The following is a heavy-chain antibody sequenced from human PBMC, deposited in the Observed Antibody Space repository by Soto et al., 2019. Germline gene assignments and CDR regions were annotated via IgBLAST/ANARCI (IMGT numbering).Heavy chain of an antibody. Sequence: QVQLQDSGPGLVKPSETLSLTCTVSGGSINSYCWSWIRQPPGKGLEWLAFIFDSGNANYNPSLKSRVTISVDTSKSQFSLNLTSVTATDTSVYYCARHRRTTVAKFYFDNWGQGALVTVSS. D-gene: IGHD4-4*01. CDR3: ARHRRTTVAKFYFDN. V-gene: IGHV4-59*08. CDR2: IFDSGNA. CDR1: GGSINSYC. J-gene: IGHJ4*02.